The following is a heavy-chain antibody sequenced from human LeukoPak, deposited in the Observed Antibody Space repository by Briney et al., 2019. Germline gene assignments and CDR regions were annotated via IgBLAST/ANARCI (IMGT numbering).Heavy chain of an antibody. J-gene: IGHJ4*02. CDR1: GGTFSSYA. CDR2: IIPIFGTA. D-gene: IGHD2-2*02. V-gene: IGHV1-69*13. Sequence: SVKVSCKASGGTFSSYAISWVRQAPGQGLEWMGGIIPIFGTANYAQKFQGRVTITADESTSTAYMELSSLRSEDTAVYYCASSPAAIQGLFDYWGQGTLVTVSS. CDR3: ASSPAAIQGLFDY.